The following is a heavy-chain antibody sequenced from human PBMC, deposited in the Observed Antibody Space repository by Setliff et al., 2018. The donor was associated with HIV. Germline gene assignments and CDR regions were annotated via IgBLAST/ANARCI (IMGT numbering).Heavy chain of an antibody. Sequence: PGGSLRLSCAGFGFTFSSYPMHWVRQAPGKGLEWVALISHDGSYKYYADSVQGRFTISRDNSKNTLAVQMNSLRADDTAVYYCARDQSIFAEYAIMAARPRYYYGMDVWGHGTTVTVSS. V-gene: IGHV3-30*04. CDR2: ISHDGSYK. D-gene: IGHD6-6*01. J-gene: IGHJ6*02. CDR3: ARDQSIFAEYAIMAARPRYYYGMDV. CDR1: GFTFSSYP.